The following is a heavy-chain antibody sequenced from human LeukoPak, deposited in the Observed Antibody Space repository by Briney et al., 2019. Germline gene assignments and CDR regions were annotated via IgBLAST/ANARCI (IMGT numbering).Heavy chain of an antibody. V-gene: IGHV3-7*01. CDR2: IKQDGSEK. CDR3: ASLRVYGSGSSPFDY. D-gene: IGHD3-10*01. CDR1: GFTFSSYW. Sequence: GGSLRLSCAASGFTFSSYWMSWVRQAPGKGLEWVANIKQDGSEKYYVDSVKGRFTNSRDNAKNSLYLQMNSLRAEDTAVYYCASLRVYGSGSSPFDYWGQGTLVTVSS. J-gene: IGHJ4*02.